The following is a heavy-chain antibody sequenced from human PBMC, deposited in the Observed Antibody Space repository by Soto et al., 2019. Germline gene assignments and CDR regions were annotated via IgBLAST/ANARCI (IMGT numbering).Heavy chain of an antibody. D-gene: IGHD1-1*01. Sequence: SETLSLTCTVSGGSISSYYWSWIRQPPGKGLEWIGYIYYSGSTNYNPSPKSRVTISVDTSKNQFSLKLSSVTAADTAVYYCARVGPVRYGWFDPWGQGTLVTVSS. J-gene: IGHJ5*02. CDR2: IYYSGST. CDR3: ARVGPVRYGWFDP. V-gene: IGHV4-59*01. CDR1: GGSISSYY.